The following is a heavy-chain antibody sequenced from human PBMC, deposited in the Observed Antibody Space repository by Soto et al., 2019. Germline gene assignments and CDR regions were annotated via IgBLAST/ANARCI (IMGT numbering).Heavy chain of an antibody. Sequence: QVQLVQSGAEVKKPGSSVKVSCKASGGTFSTYATSWVRQAPGQGLEWMGMLIPMFGTANYAQKFQGRVTITADKSTSTAYMELSSLRSEATAVYYCARDEGGSGYQLDSWGQGTLVTVSS. CDR3: ARDEGGSGYQLDS. CDR1: GGTFSTYA. D-gene: IGHD3-22*01. V-gene: IGHV1-69*06. CDR2: LIPMFGTA. J-gene: IGHJ5*01.